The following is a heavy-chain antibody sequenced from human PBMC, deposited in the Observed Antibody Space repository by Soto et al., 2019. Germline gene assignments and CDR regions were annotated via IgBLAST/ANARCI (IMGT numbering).Heavy chain of an antibody. V-gene: IGHV1-69*01. CDR3: ARVAAGYSYGFYYYYCMDV. D-gene: IGHD5-18*01. CDR1: GVTFSSYA. Sequence: QVQLVQSGAEVKKPGSSVKVSCKASGVTFSSYAISWVRQAPGQGLEWMGGIIPIFGTANYAQKFQGRVTITADESTSTAYMELSSLRSEDTAVYYCARVAAGYSYGFYYYYCMDVWGQGTTVTVSS. J-gene: IGHJ6*02. CDR2: IIPIFGTA.